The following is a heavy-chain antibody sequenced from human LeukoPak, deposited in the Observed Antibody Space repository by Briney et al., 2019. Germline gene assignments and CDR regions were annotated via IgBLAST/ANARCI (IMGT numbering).Heavy chain of an antibody. V-gene: IGHV4-59*01. J-gene: IGHJ4*02. CDR2: IYYSGST. CDR3: ARALKGSGLLDY. D-gene: IGHD3-10*01. Sequence: SETLSLTCTVSGGSISSYYWSWIRQPPGKGLEWIGYIYYSGSTNYNPSLKSRVTISVDTSKNQFSLKLSSVTAADTAVYYCARALKGSGLLDYWGQGTLVTVSS. CDR1: GGSISSYY.